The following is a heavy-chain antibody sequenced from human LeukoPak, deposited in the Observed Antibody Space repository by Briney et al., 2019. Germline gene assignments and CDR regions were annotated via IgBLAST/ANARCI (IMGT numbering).Heavy chain of an antibody. J-gene: IGHJ4*02. V-gene: IGHV3-23*01. CDR1: GFTFTSYA. CDR3: ARVGTQGYYFDY. D-gene: IGHD1/OR15-1a*01. Sequence: GGSLRLSCAASGFTFTSYAMSWVRQAPGKGLEWVSGISGNGGGRYNADSVKGRFTISRDNSENTLYLQMNGLRAEDTGVYFCARVGTQGYYFDYWGQGTLVTVSS. CDR2: ISGNGGGR.